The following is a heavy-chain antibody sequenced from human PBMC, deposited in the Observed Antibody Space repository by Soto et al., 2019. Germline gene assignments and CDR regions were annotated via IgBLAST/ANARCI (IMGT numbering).Heavy chain of an antibody. CDR2: IDPSDSYT. J-gene: IGHJ6*02. CDR1: GYRFTSYW. Sequence: GESLKISCKGSGYRFTSYWINWVRQMPGKGLEWMGRIDPSDSYTNYSPSFQGHVTISADKFISTAYLQWSSLKASDTAIYYCAKGFWSGRLYYGLDVWGQGTTVTVSS. V-gene: IGHV5-10-1*01. D-gene: IGHD3-3*01. CDR3: AKGFWSGRLYYGLDV.